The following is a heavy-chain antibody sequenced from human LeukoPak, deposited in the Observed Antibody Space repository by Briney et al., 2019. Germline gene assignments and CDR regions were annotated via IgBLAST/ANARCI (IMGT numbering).Heavy chain of an antibody. Sequence: ASVKVSCKASRYTFTGYYMHWVRQAPGQGLEWIGRINPNSGGTNYAQKFQGRVTMTRDTSISTAYMELSRLRSDDTAVYYCARVPPYRYSYGPFDYWGQGTLVTVSS. CDR2: INPNSGGT. J-gene: IGHJ4*02. CDR1: RYTFTGYY. D-gene: IGHD5-18*01. V-gene: IGHV1-2*06. CDR3: ARVPPYRYSYGPFDY.